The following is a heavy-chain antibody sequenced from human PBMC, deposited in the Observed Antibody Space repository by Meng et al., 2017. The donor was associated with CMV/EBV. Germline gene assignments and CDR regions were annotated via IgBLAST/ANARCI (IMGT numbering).Heavy chain of an antibody. Sequence: SETLSLTCTVSGGSISSYYWSWIRQPPGQGLEWIGYIYYSGSTNYNPPLKSRVTISVDTSKNQFSLKLSSVTAADTAVYYCAGGWYSNWFDPWGQGTLVTVSS. CDR3: AGGWYSNWFDP. CDR1: GGSISSYY. J-gene: IGHJ5*02. CDR2: IYYSGST. D-gene: IGHD6-19*01. V-gene: IGHV4-59*01.